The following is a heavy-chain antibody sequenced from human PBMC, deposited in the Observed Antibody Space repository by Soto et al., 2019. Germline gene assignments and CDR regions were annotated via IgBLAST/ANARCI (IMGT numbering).Heavy chain of an antibody. CDR2: IYTSGST. D-gene: IGHD2-2*01. CDR1: GGSISNYY. CDR3: ASRYCSSTACYGYLEY. Sequence: QVQLQESGPGLVKPSETLSLTCTVSGGSISNYYWAWIRQPAGKGLEWIGRIYTSGSTNYNPSLKSRVPMSVDTSKRQFSLKLSSVTAADTAMYYCASRYCSSTACYGYLEYWGQGTLVTVSS. V-gene: IGHV4-4*07. J-gene: IGHJ4*02.